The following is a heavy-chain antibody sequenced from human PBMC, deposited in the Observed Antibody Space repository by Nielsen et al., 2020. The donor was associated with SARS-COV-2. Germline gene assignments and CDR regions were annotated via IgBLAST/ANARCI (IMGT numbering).Heavy chain of an antibody. CDR3: ATLGDSGSYYMVSFDI. J-gene: IGHJ3*02. V-gene: IGHV3-30*04. CDR1: GFTFSGSA. CDR2: ISYDGSKK. Sequence: GGSLRLSCAVSGFTFSGSALHWVRQPPGKGLEWVAVISYDGSKKSYADSVKGRFTISRDNAKNSLYLQMNSLRAEDTALYYCATLGDSGSYYMVSFDIWGQGTMVTVSS. D-gene: IGHD1-26*01.